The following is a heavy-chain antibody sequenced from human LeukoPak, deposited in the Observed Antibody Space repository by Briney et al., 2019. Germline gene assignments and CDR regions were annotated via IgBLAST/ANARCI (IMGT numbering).Heavy chain of an antibody. CDR2: IIPIFGTA. V-gene: IGHV1-69*13. CDR1: GGTFSSYA. Sequence: SVKVSCKASGGTFSSYAISWVRQAPGQGLEWMGGIIPIFGTANCAQKFQGRVTITADESTSTAYMELSSLRSEDTAVYYCARVPGYCSGGSCSTVYYFDYWGQGTLVTVSS. CDR3: ARVPGYCSGGSCSTVYYFDY. J-gene: IGHJ4*02. D-gene: IGHD2-15*01.